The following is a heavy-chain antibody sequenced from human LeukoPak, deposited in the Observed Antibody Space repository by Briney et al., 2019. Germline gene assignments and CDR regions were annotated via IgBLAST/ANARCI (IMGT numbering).Heavy chain of an antibody. J-gene: IGHJ4*02. CDR1: GFTFSSCG. CDR2: IWYDGSNK. Sequence: PGGSLRLSCAASGFTFSSCGMHWVRQAPGKGLEWVAVIWYDGSNKYYADSVKGRFTISRDNSKNTLYLQMNSLRAEDTAVYYCARDLRADYYDSSGFDYWGQGTLVTVSS. D-gene: IGHD3-22*01. CDR3: ARDLRADYYDSSGFDY. V-gene: IGHV3-33*01.